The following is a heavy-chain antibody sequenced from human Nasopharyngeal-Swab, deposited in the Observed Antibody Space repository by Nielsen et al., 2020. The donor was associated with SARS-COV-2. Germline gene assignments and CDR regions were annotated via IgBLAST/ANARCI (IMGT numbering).Heavy chain of an antibody. V-gene: IGHV2-70*01. CDR2: IDWDDDK. Sequence: WIRQPPGKALEWLAPIDWDDDKYYSTSLKTRLTISKDTSKNQVVLTMTNMDPVDTATYYCARISSTSFWFDPWGQGTLVTVSS. CDR3: ARISSTSFWFDP. J-gene: IGHJ5*02. D-gene: IGHD2-2*01.